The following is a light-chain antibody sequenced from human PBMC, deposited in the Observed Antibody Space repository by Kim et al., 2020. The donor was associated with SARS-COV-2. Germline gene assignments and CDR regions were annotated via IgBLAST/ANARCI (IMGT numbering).Light chain of an antibody. CDR2: GKY. J-gene: IGLJ3*02. CDR3: NSRDSSGDHVV. CDR1: SLRNYY. Sequence: ALGQTVRLKCQGDSLRNYYATWYQQRPGQAPVLVIYGKYNRPSGIPDRFSGSASGNTASLTITGAQAEDEADYYCNSRDSSGDHVVFGGGTQLTVL. V-gene: IGLV3-19*01.